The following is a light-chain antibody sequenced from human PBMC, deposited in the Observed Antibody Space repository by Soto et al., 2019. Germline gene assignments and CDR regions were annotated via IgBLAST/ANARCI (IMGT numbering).Light chain of an antibody. J-gene: IGKJ4*01. CDR2: GAS. CDR1: QSVSSSY. V-gene: IGKV3-20*01. Sequence: EIVLTQSPGTLSLSPGERATLSCWASQSVSSSYLAWYQHKPGQAPRLLIYGASNRATGIPDRFSGSGSGTDFTLIINGLEPEDFAVYFCQQYGSSHLTFGGGTKVDIK. CDR3: QQYGSSHLT.